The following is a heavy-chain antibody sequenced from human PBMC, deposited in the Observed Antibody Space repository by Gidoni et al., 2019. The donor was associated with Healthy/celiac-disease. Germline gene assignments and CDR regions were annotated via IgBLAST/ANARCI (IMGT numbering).Heavy chain of an antibody. V-gene: IGHV3-9*01. CDR1: GFTLDDYA. Sequence: EVQLVESGGGLVQPARSLRLPCAASGFTLDDYAMHWVRPAPGKGLELVSGISWNSGSIGYADSVKGRFTISRDNAKNSLYLQMNSLRAEDTALYYCAKDSRYSYGSFAFDIWGQGTMVTVSS. CDR3: AKDSRYSYGSFAFDI. J-gene: IGHJ3*02. D-gene: IGHD5-18*01. CDR2: ISWNSGSI.